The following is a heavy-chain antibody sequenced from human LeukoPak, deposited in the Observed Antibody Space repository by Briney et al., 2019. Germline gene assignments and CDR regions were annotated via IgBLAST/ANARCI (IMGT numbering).Heavy chain of an antibody. CDR2: ISAYNGHT. D-gene: IGHD6-19*01. CDR1: GYTFTSHG. J-gene: IGHJ4*02. Sequence: ASVKVSCRASGYTFTSHGISWVRQAPGQGLEWMGWISAYNGHTKYAQKLQGRVTMTTDTSTSTAYMELRSLRSDDTAVYYCARGVAVAGTGGSYWGQGTLVTVSS. V-gene: IGHV1-18*01. CDR3: ARGVAVAGTGGSY.